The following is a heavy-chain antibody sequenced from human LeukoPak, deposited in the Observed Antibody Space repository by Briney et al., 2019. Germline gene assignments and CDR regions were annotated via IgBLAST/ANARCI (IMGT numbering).Heavy chain of an antibody. V-gene: IGHV4-59*01. CDR1: GGSISSYF. J-gene: IGHJ4*02. D-gene: IGHD1-26*01. CDR3: AREGATESYFDS. CDR2: ISYRGNT. Sequence: SETLSLTCTVSGGSISSYFWSWIRQSPGKGLEWIGYISYRGNTNYNPSLKSRVAISVDTSKNQFSLKLSSVTAADTAVYYCAREGATESYFDSWGQGTLVTVSS.